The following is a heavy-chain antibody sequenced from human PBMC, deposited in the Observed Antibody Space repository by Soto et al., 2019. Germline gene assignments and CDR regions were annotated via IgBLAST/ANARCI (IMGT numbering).Heavy chain of an antibody. CDR1: GFTFSDYY. J-gene: IGHJ6*02. CDR3: ARGGPEVVVAATLDYYYYGMDV. D-gene: IGHD2-15*01. Sequence: GGSLRLSCAASGFTFSDYYMSWIRQAPGKGLEWVSYISSSGSTIYYADSVKGRFTISRDNAKNSLYLQMNSLRAEDTAVYYCARGGPEVVVAATLDYYYYGMDVWGQGTTVTVSS. CDR2: ISSSGSTI. V-gene: IGHV3-11*01.